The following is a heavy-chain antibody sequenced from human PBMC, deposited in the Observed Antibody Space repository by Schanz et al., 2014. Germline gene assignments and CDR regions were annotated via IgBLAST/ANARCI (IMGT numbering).Heavy chain of an antibody. J-gene: IGHJ3*01. Sequence: EVQLVESGGGFVQPGGSLRLSCAASGFTFSSYWMHWVRQAPGKGLEWVSSISSTSTYINYADSVKGRFIISRDSSKNTLFLQMNSLRAEDTAVYFCARDGGRDGYNLAFDVWGQGTLVTVSS. V-gene: IGHV3-21*04. CDR1: GFTFSSYW. CDR2: ISSTSTYI. CDR3: ARDGGRDGYNLAFDV. D-gene: IGHD5-12*01.